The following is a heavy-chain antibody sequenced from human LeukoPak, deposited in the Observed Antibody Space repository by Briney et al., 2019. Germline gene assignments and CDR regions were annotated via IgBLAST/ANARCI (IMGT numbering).Heavy chain of an antibody. D-gene: IGHD6-19*01. Sequence: GGSLRLSCAASGFTFSSYEMNWVRQAPGKGLEWVSSISSSSSYIYCADSVKGRFTISRDNAKNSLYLQMNSLRAEDTAVYYCARGIAVARAYYYMDVWGKGTTVTVSS. V-gene: IGHV3-21*01. CDR2: ISSSSSYI. CDR3: ARGIAVARAYYYMDV. J-gene: IGHJ6*03. CDR1: GFTFSSYE.